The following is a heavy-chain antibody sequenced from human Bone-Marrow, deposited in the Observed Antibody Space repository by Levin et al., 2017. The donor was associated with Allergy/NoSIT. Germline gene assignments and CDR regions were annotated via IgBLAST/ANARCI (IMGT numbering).Heavy chain of an antibody. Sequence: SCAASGLTFSDYGMHWVRQAPGKGLEWVAVISYDGRTKYFADSVKGRFTISRDNSKNTLHLQMNSLRPDDTAVYYCAKGKGSTSPLDVWGQGTTVIVSS. D-gene: IGHD2-2*01. CDR3: AKGKGSTSPLDV. J-gene: IGHJ6*02. CDR1: GLTFSDYG. V-gene: IGHV3-30*18. CDR2: ISYDGRTK.